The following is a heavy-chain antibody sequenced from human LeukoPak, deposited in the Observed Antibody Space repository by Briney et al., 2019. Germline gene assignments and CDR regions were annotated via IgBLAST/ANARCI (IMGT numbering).Heavy chain of an antibody. CDR1: GYTFTNYG. D-gene: IGHD3-3*01. CDR2: ISAYNGKT. J-gene: IGHJ5*02. CDR3: ARVDYDFWSGYPPLQSYNWFDP. Sequence: ASVKVSCKASGYTFTNYGISWVRQAPGQGLEWMGWISAYNGKTNYAQNLQGRVTMTTDTSTSTAYMELSRLRSDDTAVYYCARVDYDFWSGYPPLQSYNWFDPWGQGTLVTVSS. V-gene: IGHV1-18*01.